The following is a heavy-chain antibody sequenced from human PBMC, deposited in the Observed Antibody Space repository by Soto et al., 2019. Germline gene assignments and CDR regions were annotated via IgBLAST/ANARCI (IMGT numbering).Heavy chain of an antibody. J-gene: IGHJ4*02. V-gene: IGHV1-46*01. CDR3: ARATSYDYVWGSYLPPDY. CDR2: INPSGGST. CDR1: GYTFTSYY. Sequence: GASVKVSCKASGYTFTSYYMHWVRQAPGQGLERMGIINPSGGSTSYAQKFQGRVTMTRGTSTSTVYMELSSLRSEDTAVYYCARATSYDYVWGSYLPPDYWGQGTLVTVSS. D-gene: IGHD3-16*01.